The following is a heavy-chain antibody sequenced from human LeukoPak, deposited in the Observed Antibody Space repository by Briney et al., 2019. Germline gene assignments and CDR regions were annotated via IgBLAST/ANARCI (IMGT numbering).Heavy chain of an antibody. CDR2: IYHSGST. Sequence: TSQTLSLTCTVSGGSISSGGYYWSWIRQPPGKGLEWIGYIYHSGSTYYNPSLKSRVTISVDRSKNQFSLKLSSVTAADTAVYYCARAPYGSGSYPYWGQGTLVTVSS. CDR3: ARAPYGSGSYPY. V-gene: IGHV4-30-2*01. D-gene: IGHD3-10*01. CDR1: GGSISSGGYY. J-gene: IGHJ4*02.